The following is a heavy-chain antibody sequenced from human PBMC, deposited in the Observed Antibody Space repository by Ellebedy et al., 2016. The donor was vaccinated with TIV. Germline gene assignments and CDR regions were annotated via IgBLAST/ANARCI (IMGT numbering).Heavy chain of an antibody. CDR2: IRSDGTTK. D-gene: IGHD3-16*01. CDR1: GFSTSG. CDR3: VKGAYPVPTVMAV. V-gene: IGHV3-30*02. J-gene: IGHJ6*02. Sequence: GGSLRLSCAASGFSTSGMHWVRQAPGKGLEWVAFIRSDGTTKYYTDSVKGRFTISRDTSKNTLDLQMNSLRAEDTAVYYCVKGAYPVPTVMAVWGQGTMVTVSS.